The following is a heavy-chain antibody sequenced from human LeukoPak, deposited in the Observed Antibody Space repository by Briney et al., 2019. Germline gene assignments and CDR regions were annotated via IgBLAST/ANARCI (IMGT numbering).Heavy chain of an antibody. D-gene: IGHD3-10*01. CDR2: ISSSSSYI. V-gene: IGHV3-21*01. CDR3: ARDYYGSGSYLASHFDY. CDR1: VFTFSSYS. J-gene: IGHJ4*02. Sequence: PGGSLRLSFAASVFTFSSYSMNWVRQAPAKGLEWVSSISSSSSYIYYADSVKGRFTISRDNAKNSLYLQMNSLRAEDTAVYYCARDYYGSGSYLASHFDYWGQGTLVTVSS.